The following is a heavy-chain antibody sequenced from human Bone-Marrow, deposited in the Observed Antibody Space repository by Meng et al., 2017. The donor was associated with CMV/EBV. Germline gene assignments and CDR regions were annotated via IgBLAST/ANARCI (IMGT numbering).Heavy chain of an antibody. J-gene: IGHJ3*01. D-gene: IGHD2-2*01. CDR2: IKQGGSGG. CDR1: GGSISSSSYY. CDR3: ATWYCSGNSCCGHCALDL. V-gene: IGHV3-7*01. Sequence: GGSLRLSCTVSGGSISSSSYYWGWIRQPPGKGLEWMAIIKQGGSGGVYVDSVKGRFIISVDNAKNSLYLQMNNLRVEDTAVYYCATWYCSGNSCCGHCALDLWGQGTMVTVSS.